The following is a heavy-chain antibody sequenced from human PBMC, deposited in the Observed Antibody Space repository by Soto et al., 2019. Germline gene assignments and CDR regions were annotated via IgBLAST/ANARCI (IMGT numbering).Heavy chain of an antibody. D-gene: IGHD3-9*01. Sequence: ESLKISCKGSGYSFTSYWIGWVRQMPGKGLEWMGIIYPGDSDTRYSPSFQGQVTISADKSISTAYLQWSSLKASDTAMYYCAITYYDILTGYYHDYWGQGTLVTVYS. CDR3: AITYYDILTGYYHDY. CDR1: GYSFTSYW. J-gene: IGHJ4*02. V-gene: IGHV5-51*01. CDR2: IYPGDSDT.